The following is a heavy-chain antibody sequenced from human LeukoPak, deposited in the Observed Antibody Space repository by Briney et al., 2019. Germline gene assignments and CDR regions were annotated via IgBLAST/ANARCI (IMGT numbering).Heavy chain of an antibody. V-gene: IGHV3-23*01. J-gene: IGHJ4*02. D-gene: IGHD3-10*01. CDR2: IFPSGGEI. Sequence: GGSLRLSCEASGFTFSTFAMIWVRQPPGKGLEWVSSIFPSGGEIHYADSVRGRFTISRDNSKSTLSLQMNSLRAEDTAVYYCAKDRGIISDYWGQGTLVTVSS. CDR1: GFTFSTFA. CDR3: AKDRGIISDY.